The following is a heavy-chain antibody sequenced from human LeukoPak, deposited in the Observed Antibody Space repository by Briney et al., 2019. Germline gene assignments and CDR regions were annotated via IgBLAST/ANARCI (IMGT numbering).Heavy chain of an antibody. CDR1: GFTFRSYD. J-gene: IGHJ6*02. V-gene: IGHV3-48*03. CDR3: AKALATRHMDV. CDR2: ISSSGTTI. Sequence: GGSLRLSCAVSGFTFRSYDMNWVRQAPGKGLEWVSYISSSGTTIYYADSVKGRFTISRDNAKNSLYLQMSSLRAEDTAVYYCAKALATRHMDVWGQGTTVTVSS.